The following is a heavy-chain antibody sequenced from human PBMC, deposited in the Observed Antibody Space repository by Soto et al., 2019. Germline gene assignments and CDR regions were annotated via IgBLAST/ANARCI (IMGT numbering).Heavy chain of an antibody. J-gene: IGHJ4*02. Sequence: PSETLSLTCTVSGGSISSYYWSWIRQPAGKGLEWIGRIYTSGSTYYNPSLKSRVTISVDTSKNQFSLKLSSVTAADTAVYYCASAGRGLIAARYYFDYWGQGTLVTVSS. CDR1: GGSISSYY. V-gene: IGHV4-4*07. CDR2: IYTSGST. D-gene: IGHD6-13*01. CDR3: ASAGRGLIAARYYFDY.